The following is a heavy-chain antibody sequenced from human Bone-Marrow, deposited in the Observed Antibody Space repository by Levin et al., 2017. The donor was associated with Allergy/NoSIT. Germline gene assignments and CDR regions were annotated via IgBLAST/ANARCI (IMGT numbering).Heavy chain of an antibody. V-gene: IGHV4-39*01. CDR2: IFYRGTT. D-gene: IGHD4/OR15-4a*01. Sequence: SETLSLTCSVSGTSIRSTGYYWGWIRQSPGTGLEWIGSIFYRGTTNYNPSLHGRVTMSVDTSKNQFFLQLTSVTAADTAVYYCARYGGQNIYYFDYWGQGTLVTVSS. J-gene: IGHJ4*02. CDR3: ARYGGQNIYYFDY. CDR1: GTSIRSTGYY.